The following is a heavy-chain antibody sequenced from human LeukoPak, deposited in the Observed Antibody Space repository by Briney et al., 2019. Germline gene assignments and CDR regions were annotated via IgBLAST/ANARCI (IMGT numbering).Heavy chain of an antibody. D-gene: IGHD6-19*01. J-gene: IGHJ4*02. CDR3: AASTLGAVASY. CDR1: GFTFTSYA. CDR2: IVVGSGNT. Sequence: EASVKVSCKASGFTFTSYAMQWVRQARGQRLEWIGWIVVGSGNTNYAQKFQERVTITRDMSTSTAYMELSSLRSEDTAVYYCAASTLGAVASYWGQGTLVTVSS. V-gene: IGHV1-58*02.